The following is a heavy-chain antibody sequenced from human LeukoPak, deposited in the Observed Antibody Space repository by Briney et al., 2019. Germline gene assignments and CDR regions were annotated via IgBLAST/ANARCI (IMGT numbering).Heavy chain of an antibody. J-gene: IGHJ4*02. CDR2: INPNSGGT. D-gene: IGHD3-10*01. CDR3: ARDRAGVFRDTMVRGVIVY. V-gene: IGHV1-2*06. CDR1: GYTFTAYY. Sequence: ASVKVSCKASGYTFTAYYMHWVRQAPGQGLEWMGRINPNSGGTNYAQKFQGRVTMTRDTSISTAYMELSRLRSDDTAVYYCARDRAGVFRDTMVRGVIVYWGQGTLVTVSS.